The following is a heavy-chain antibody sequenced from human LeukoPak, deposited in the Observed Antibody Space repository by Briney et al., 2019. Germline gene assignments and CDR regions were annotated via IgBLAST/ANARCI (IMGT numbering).Heavy chain of an antibody. V-gene: IGHV4-38-2*02. J-gene: IGHJ3*02. CDR3: ARVAASGTALDAFDN. Sequence: SETLSLTCTVSGGSITNYYWSWIRQPPGKGLEWIGSIYHSGSTYFNPSLKSRVTISVDTSKNQFSLTLSSVTAADTAVYFCARVAASGTALDAFDNWGQGTMVTVSS. D-gene: IGHD6-13*01. CDR2: IYHSGST. CDR1: GGSITNYY.